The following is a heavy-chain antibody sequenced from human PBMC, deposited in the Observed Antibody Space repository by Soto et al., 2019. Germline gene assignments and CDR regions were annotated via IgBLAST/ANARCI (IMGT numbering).Heavy chain of an antibody. CDR3: ARDVDFGEEDV. V-gene: IGHV4-59*01. D-gene: IGHD4-17*01. Sequence: PSETLSLTCSVSGCSITSYYWSWIRQPPGMGLEWIGYIHHTGSTKYNPSLKTRATISVDTSKNQFSLRLNYVTAADTAVYYCARDVDFGEEDVWGQGTTVTV. J-gene: IGHJ6*02. CDR2: IHHTGST. CDR1: GCSITSYY.